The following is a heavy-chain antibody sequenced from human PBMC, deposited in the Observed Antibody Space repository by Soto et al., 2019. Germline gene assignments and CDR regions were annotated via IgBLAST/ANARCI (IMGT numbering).Heavy chain of an antibody. J-gene: IGHJ4*02. D-gene: IGHD3-22*01. V-gene: IGHV4-30-4*03. CDR3: SCTYYNASSGPFDY. CDR1: GGSISSGNYY. Sequence: QVQLQESGPGLVKPSQTLSLTCTVSGGSISSGNYYWSWIRQPPGKGLEWIGYIYYSGSTYYNPSLNSRVTIAVETSKNQFSLTLSSVSAADTAVYYCSCTYYNASSGPFDYWCQGTLVTVAS. CDR2: IYYSGST.